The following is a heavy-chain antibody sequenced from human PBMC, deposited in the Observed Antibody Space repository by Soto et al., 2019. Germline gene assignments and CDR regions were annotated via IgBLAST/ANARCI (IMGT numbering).Heavy chain of an antibody. J-gene: IGHJ5*01. CDR1: GFTFSSYA. D-gene: IGHD4-17*01. Sequence: GGSLRLSCTASGFTFSSYAMTWVRQAPGRGLEGVSGITASGGRTFYADSVKGRFTFSRDNSRSTLYLQMKSLRAEDTAVYYCAKDTRYADYVRWFDSWGQGTLVTVSS. CDR2: ITASGGRT. CDR3: AKDTRYADYVRWFDS. V-gene: IGHV3-23*01.